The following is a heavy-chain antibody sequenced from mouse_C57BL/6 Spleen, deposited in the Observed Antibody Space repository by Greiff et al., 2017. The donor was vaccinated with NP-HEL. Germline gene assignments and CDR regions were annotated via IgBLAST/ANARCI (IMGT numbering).Heavy chain of an antibody. J-gene: IGHJ2*01. V-gene: IGHV1-47*01. CDR2: FHPYNDDT. Sequence: QVHVKQSGAELVKPGASAKMSCKASGYTFTTYPIEWMKQNHGKSLEWIGNFHPYNDDTKYNEKFKGKATLTVEKSSSTVYLELSRLTSDDSAVYYCARGGRDYYGSPPFDYWGQGTTLTVSS. D-gene: IGHD1-1*01. CDR1: GYTFTTYP. CDR3: ARGGRDYYGSPPFDY.